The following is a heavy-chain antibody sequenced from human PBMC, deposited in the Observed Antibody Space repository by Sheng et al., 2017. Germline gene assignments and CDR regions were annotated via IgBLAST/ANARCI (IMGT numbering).Heavy chain of an antibody. D-gene: IGHD3-10*01. V-gene: IGHV3-74*01. CDR3: ATVDYYNDY. CDR2: INGDRSTT. Sequence: EVQLVESGGGLVQSGGSLRLSCAASGFTFSSYWMHWVRQAPGKGLVWVSRINGDRSTTTYADSVKGRFTISRDNAKNTLYLQMNSLRAEDTAVYYCATVDYYNDYWGQGTLVTVSS. J-gene: IGHJ4*02. CDR1: GFTFSSYW.